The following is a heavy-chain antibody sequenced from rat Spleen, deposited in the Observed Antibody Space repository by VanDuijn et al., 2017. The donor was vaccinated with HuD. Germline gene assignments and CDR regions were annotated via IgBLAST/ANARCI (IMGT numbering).Heavy chain of an antibody. CDR1: GFTFSDYY. CDR2: INYDGSGT. J-gene: IGHJ2*01. CDR3: ARSVFDY. V-gene: IGHV5-7*01. Sequence: EVQLVESGGGLVQPGRSLKLSCAASGFTFSDYYMAWVRQAPKKGLEWVASINYDGSGTYYRDSVKGRFTISRDNARSTLYLQMDSLKSEDTATYYCARSVFDYWGQGVMVTVSS.